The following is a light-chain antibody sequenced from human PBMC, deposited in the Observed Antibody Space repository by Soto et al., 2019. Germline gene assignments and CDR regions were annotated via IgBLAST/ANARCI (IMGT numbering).Light chain of an antibody. V-gene: IGKV3-15*01. CDR3: QQYNNWPRT. Sequence: EIVMTQSPATLSVSPGERATLSCRASQSVSSKLAWYQQKPGQAPRLLIYGASTRATGIPARFSGSGSGTEFTLTISSLQSEDFAVYYCQQYNNWPRTFGQGTKVGIK. CDR2: GAS. CDR1: QSVSSK. J-gene: IGKJ1*01.